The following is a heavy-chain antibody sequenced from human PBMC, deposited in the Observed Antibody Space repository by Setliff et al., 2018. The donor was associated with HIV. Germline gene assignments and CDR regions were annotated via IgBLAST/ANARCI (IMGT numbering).Heavy chain of an antibody. CDR3: ARDYFPHSRRNFGSGDYFHF. CDR1: GGSIGTYR. Sequence: SETLSLTCAVSGGSIGTYRWNWIRQTPGKGLEWIGFISYSGTTDYNPSLKSRVTTSVDTSKNQFSLKLSSVTAADTAVYYCARDYFPHSRRNFGSGDYFHFWGQGSRVTVSS. CDR2: ISYSGTT. V-gene: IGHV4-59*01. J-gene: IGHJ4*02. D-gene: IGHD3-10*01.